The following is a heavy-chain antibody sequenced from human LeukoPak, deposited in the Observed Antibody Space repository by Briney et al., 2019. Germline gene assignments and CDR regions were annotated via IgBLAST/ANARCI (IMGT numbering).Heavy chain of an antibody. D-gene: IGHD3-22*01. Sequence: GGSLRLSCAASGFTFSDYYMSWIRQAPGKGLEWVSYISSSGSTIYYADSVKGRFTISRDNAKNSLYLQMNSLRAEDTAVYYCARSPLPYYYDSSGHYFDYWGQGTLVTVSS. V-gene: IGHV3-11*04. CDR2: ISSSGSTI. CDR3: ARSPLPYYYDSSGHYFDY. J-gene: IGHJ4*02. CDR1: GFTFSDYY.